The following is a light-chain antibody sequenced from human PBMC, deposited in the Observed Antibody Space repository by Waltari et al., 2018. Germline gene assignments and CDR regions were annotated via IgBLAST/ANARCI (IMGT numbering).Light chain of an antibody. CDR1: QSITNW. V-gene: IGKV1-5*03. CDR3: QQYDHYWT. Sequence: DIQMTQSPSTLSASVGDRVTITCRDSQSITNWLAWYQQKPGKAPKLLIYKASNLESGVPSRFSGSGSGTEFTLTISSLQPYDFATYYCQQYDHYWTFGQWPKVEIK. CDR2: KAS. J-gene: IGKJ1*01.